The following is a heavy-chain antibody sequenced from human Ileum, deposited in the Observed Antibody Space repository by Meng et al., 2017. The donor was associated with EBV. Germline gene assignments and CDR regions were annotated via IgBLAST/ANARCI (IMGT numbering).Heavy chain of an antibody. CDR3: ARGSTFILVD. J-gene: IGHJ4*02. CDR1: GGSVATTSDN. D-gene: IGHD3-22*01. V-gene: IGHV4-61*03. CDR2: IDYSGSA. Sequence: VQLQESGPGLVKPSKTLSLTCTVSGGSVATTSDNWSWLRQPPGKGLEWIDYIDYSGSAKYNPSLQSRVDMSVDTSKNHFSLKLRSVTAADTGLYYCARGSTFILVDWGQGTLVTVSS.